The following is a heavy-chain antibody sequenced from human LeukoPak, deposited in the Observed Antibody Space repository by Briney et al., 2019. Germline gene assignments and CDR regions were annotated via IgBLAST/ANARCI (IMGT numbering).Heavy chain of an antibody. CDR1: GYSLTGYY. Sequence: ASVKDSCKASGYSLTGYYIHWVRQAPGQGLEWMGWINPNSGATKYAQKVQGRVTMTRDTSINTVYMGLSRLKSDDTAVYYCARESALPLAHVAFDMWGQGTRVTVSS. CDR2: INPNSGAT. D-gene: IGHD6-6*01. CDR3: ARESALPLAHVAFDM. J-gene: IGHJ3*02. V-gene: IGHV1-2*02.